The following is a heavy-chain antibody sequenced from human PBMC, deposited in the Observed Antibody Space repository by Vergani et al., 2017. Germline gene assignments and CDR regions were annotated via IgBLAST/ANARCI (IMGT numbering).Heavy chain of an antibody. D-gene: IGHD2-2*02. CDR1: GGSISSYY. J-gene: IGHJ6*03. V-gene: IGHV4-4*07. Sequence: QVQLQESGPGLVKPSETLSLTCTVSGGSISSYYWSWIRQPAGKGLEWIGRIYTSGSTNYHPSLKSRVTMSVDTSKNQFSLKLSSVTAADTAVYYCARDREDIVVVPAAIAHHYYYYMDVWGKGTTVTVSS. CDR2: IYTSGST. CDR3: ARDREDIVVVPAAIAHHYYYYMDV.